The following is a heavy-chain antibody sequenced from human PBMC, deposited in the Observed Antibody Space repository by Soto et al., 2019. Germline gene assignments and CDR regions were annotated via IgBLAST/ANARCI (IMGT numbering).Heavy chain of an antibody. CDR1: GYSLTGYY. Sequence: QVQLVQSGAEVKKPGASVKVSCKPSGYSLTGYYMHWVRQAPGQGLEWMGWLNPITGGTNYTQKFQGRVTMTRDTSIGTAYMELSGLRSDDTAVYFCTRDLDYWCQGPLVTVSS. J-gene: IGHJ4*02. CDR3: TRDLDY. CDR2: LNPITGGT. V-gene: IGHV1-2*02.